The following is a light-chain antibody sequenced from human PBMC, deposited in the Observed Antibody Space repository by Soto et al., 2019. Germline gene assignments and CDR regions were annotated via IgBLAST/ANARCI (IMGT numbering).Light chain of an antibody. J-gene: IGKJ2*02. Sequence: EIVLTQSPATLSLSPGERATLSCRASQSVSSYLAWYQQKPGQAPRLLIYDASNRATCIPARFSGSGSVTDFTLAISSLEHEDFAVYYCQQRSNWPRGTFGQGTKLEIK. V-gene: IGKV3-11*01. CDR1: QSVSSY. CDR2: DAS. CDR3: QQRSNWPRGT.